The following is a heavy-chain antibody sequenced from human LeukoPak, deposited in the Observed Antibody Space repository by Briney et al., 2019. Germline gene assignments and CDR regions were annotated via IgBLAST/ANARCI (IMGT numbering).Heavy chain of an antibody. CDR2: ISYIGST. CDR1: GGSISSHY. V-gene: IGHV4-59*11. J-gene: IGHJ3*02. Sequence: SETLSLTCTVSGGSISSHYWSWIRQPPGKGPEWIGYISYIGSTKYNPSLKSRVTISVDTSKNQFSLKVTSVTAADTAVYYCARDANDAFDIWGQGTMVTVSS. CDR3: ARDANDAFDI.